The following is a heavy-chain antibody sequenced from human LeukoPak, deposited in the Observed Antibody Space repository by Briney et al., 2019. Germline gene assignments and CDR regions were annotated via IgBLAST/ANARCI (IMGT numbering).Heavy chain of an antibody. CDR2: ISWNSGSI. D-gene: IGHD3-10*01. V-gene: IGHV3-9*01. Sequence: GGSLRLSCAASGFTFTTYAMHWVRQAPGKGLEWVSGISWNSGSIGYADSVKGRFTISRDNAKNSLYLQMNSLRAEDTALYYCAKDGPHYGSGSYFDYWGQGTLVTVSS. CDR3: AKDGPHYGSGSYFDY. J-gene: IGHJ4*02. CDR1: GFTFTTYA.